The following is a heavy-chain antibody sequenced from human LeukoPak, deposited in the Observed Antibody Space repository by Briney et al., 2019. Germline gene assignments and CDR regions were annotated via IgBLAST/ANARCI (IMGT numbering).Heavy chain of an antibody. CDR2: IYSGGST. CDR3: ASYPPWDSSDYYSGAVAFDI. Sequence: GGSLRLSCAASGFTVSSNYMSWVRQAPGKGLEWVSVIYSGGSTYYADSVKGRFTISRDNSKNPLYLQMNSPRAEDTAVYYCASYPPWDSSDYYSGAVAFDIWGQGTMVTVSS. D-gene: IGHD3-22*01. CDR1: GFTVSSNY. J-gene: IGHJ3*02. V-gene: IGHV3-53*01.